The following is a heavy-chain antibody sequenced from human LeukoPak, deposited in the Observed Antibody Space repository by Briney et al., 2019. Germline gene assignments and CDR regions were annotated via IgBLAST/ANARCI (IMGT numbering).Heavy chain of an antibody. CDR2: ISGYNGNA. Sequence: ASVKVSCKASGYTFSSYGINWVRQAPGQGLEWMGKISGYNGNANYAQKFQDRVTMATDTATNTAYMELRSLRSDDTAVYYCARESDGGNSDWFDPWGQGTLVTVSS. V-gene: IGHV1-18*01. CDR1: GYTFSSYG. CDR3: ARESDGGNSDWFDP. J-gene: IGHJ5*02. D-gene: IGHD4-23*01.